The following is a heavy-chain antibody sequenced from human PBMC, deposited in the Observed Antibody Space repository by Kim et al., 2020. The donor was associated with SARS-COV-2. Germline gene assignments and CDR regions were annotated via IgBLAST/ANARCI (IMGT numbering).Heavy chain of an antibody. Sequence: YAQKFQGRVTMTRDTSTSTVYMELSSLRSEDTAVYYCARGGIFPYWYFDLWGRGTLVTVSS. J-gene: IGHJ2*01. CDR3: ARGGIFPYWYFDL. V-gene: IGHV1-46*01. D-gene: IGHD6-13*01.